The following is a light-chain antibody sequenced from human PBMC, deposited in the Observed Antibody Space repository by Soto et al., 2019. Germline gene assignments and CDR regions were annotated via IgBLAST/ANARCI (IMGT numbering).Light chain of an antibody. V-gene: IGLV2-14*03. CDR3: SSCRGTTTVV. CDR2: DVT. CDR1: SSDVGGYNY. J-gene: IGLJ2*01. Sequence: QSALTQPASVSGSPGQSITISCTGTSSDVGGYNYVSWYQQHPGKAPRLMIYDVTDRPSGVSNRFSGSKSGNTASLTISGLQAEYEASYFCSSCRGTTTVVFGGGTKVTVL.